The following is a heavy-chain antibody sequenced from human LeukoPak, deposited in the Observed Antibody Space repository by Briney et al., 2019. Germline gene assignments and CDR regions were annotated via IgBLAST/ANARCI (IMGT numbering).Heavy chain of an antibody. V-gene: IGHV3-9*03. CDR3: AKAGRAGTVFDS. CDR1: GFTFVGYA. CDR2: ISCNSGNV. Sequence: GRSLRLSCAASGFTFVGYAMNWVRQAPGKGLEWGSGISCNSGNVDYADSVKGRFTISRDNAKNSRYLQMNSLRPDDMAVYYCAKAGRAGTVFDSWGQGTLVTVSS. J-gene: IGHJ4*02. D-gene: IGHD6-19*01.